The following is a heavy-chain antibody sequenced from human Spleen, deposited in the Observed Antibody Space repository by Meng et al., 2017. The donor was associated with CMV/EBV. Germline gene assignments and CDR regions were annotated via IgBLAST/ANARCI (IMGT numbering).Heavy chain of an antibody. CDR2: IRSDGSNK. CDR1: GFTFSSYG. Sequence: SGFTFSSYGIHWVRQAPGKGLEWVAFIRSDGSNKFYGDSMKGRFTISRDNFKNTLYLQMNSLRPADTAVYYCARDDLLGGAAPGLDYWGQGTLVTVSS. D-gene: IGHD1-26*01. J-gene: IGHJ4*02. V-gene: IGHV3-30*02. CDR3: ARDDLLGGAAPGLDY.